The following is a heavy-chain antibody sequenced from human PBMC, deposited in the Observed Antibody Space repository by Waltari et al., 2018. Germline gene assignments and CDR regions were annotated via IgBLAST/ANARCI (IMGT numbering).Heavy chain of an antibody. CDR3: ARDRLEGVLGDDSFDL. CDR1: DESIGSYH. J-gene: IGHJ3*01. V-gene: IGHV4-59*01. Sequence: QVQLQASGPGLVKASETLSLTCTVSDESIGSYHWNWFRQPPGKGLEWIGYIYYNGNINYTPSLKRRVTLSVDTSKKQVSLKLKSVTVGDTAVYYCARDRLEGVLGDDSFDLWGQGTMVTVSS. D-gene: IGHD2-8*02. CDR2: IYYNGNI.